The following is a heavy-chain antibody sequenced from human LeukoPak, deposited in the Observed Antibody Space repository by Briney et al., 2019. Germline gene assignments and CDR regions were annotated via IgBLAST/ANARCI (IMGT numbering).Heavy chain of an antibody. D-gene: IGHD1-26*01. CDR3: ARLYSGSYSHYFDY. V-gene: IGHV4-34*01. J-gene: IGHJ4*02. Sequence: SSETLSLTCAVYGGSFSGYYWSWIRQPPGKGLEWIGEINHSGSTNYNPPLKSRVTISVDTSKNQFSLKLSSVTAADTAVYYCARLYSGSYSHYFDYWGQGTLVTVSS. CDR2: INHSGST. CDR1: GGSFSGYY.